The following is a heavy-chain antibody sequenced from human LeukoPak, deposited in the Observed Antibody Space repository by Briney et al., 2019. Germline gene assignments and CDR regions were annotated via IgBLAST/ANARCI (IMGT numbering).Heavy chain of an antibody. CDR3: ASGYYGDYMAYFDY. Sequence: PGGSLRLSCAASGFTFSSYSMNWVRQAPGKGLEWVSYISSSSTIYYADSVKGRFTISRDNAKNSLYLQMNSLRAEDTAVYYCASGYYGDYMAYFDYWGQGTLVTVSS. J-gene: IGHJ4*02. V-gene: IGHV3-48*04. D-gene: IGHD4-17*01. CDR2: ISSSSTI. CDR1: GFTFSSYS.